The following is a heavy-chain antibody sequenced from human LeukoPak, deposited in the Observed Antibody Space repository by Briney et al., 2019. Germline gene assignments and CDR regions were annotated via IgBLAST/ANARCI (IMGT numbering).Heavy chain of an antibody. Sequence: PGGSLRLSCAASGFTFSSFEMNWVRQAPGKGLEWVSYISGSASTIYYADSVKGRFTISRDNAKSSLYLQMNSLRAEDTAVYYCARDATDYYYGMDVWGQGTTVTVSS. J-gene: IGHJ6*02. CDR3: ARDATDYYYGMDV. D-gene: IGHD2-15*01. CDR1: GFTFSSFE. CDR2: ISGSASTI. V-gene: IGHV3-48*03.